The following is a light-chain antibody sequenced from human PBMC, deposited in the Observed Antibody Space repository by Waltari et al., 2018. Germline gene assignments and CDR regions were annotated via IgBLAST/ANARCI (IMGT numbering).Light chain of an antibody. CDR3: QQSYSTPLT. J-gene: IGKJ4*01. Sequence: SLSASVGDRVTITCRASQSISSYLNWYHQKSGQAPKLLIYAASDLQSGVPSRFSGSGSGTDFTLTINGLQPEDFATYYCQQSYSTPLTFGGGTRVEI. CDR2: AAS. CDR1: QSISSY. V-gene: IGKV1-39*01.